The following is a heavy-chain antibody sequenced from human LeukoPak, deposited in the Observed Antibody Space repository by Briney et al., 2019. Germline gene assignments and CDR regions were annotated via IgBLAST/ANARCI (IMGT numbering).Heavy chain of an antibody. CDR2: INPNSGGT. J-gene: IGHJ4*02. V-gene: IGHV1-2*04. CDR3: ARVGVLGIAAAECYFDY. D-gene: IGHD6-13*01. CDR1: GYTFTGYY. Sequence: ASVKVSCKASGYTFTGYYMHWVRQAPGQGLEWMGWINPNSGGTNYAQKFQGWVTMTRDTSISTAYTELSRLRSDDTAVYYCARVGVLGIAAAECYFDYWGQGTLVTVSS.